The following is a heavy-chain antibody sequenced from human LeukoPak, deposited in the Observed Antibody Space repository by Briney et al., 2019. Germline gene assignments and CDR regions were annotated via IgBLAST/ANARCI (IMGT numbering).Heavy chain of an antibody. CDR2: IDPRGDST. CDR3: ARDGSWSVDY. J-gene: IGHJ4*02. V-gene: IGHV1-46*01. CDR1: GYTFGSHS. D-gene: IGHD6-13*01. Sequence: ASVKVSCKTSGYTFGSHSMHWVRQAPGQGLEWMGIIDPRGDSTANAGKFQGRVTVTMDTSTSTVSMELSSLTSEDTAVYYCARDGSWSVDYWGQRTLVTVSS.